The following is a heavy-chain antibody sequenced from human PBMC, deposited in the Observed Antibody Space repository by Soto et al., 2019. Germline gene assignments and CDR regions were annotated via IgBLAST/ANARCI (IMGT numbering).Heavy chain of an antibody. D-gene: IGHD7-27*01. Sequence: QVQLVESGGGVVQPGRSLRLSCAAAGFTFSSYGMHWVRQAPGKGLEWVAVIWYDGSNKYYADSVKGRFTISRDNYKNTLYLQMNGLRAEDTAVYYCARDCRNWGSGVGDAFDIWGQGTMVTVSS. CDR2: IWYDGSNK. CDR3: ARDCRNWGSGVGDAFDI. J-gene: IGHJ3*02. V-gene: IGHV3-33*01. CDR1: GFTFSSYG.